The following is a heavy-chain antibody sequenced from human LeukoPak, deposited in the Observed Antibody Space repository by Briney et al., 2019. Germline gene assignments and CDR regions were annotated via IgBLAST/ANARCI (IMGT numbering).Heavy chain of an antibody. V-gene: IGHV3-30*04. Sequence: PGTSLRLSCAASGFIFRNYAMHWIRQAPGKGLEWVAIISSDGSKQYYADSVKGRFTISRDTSKNTLYLQMNSLRAEDTAVYYCARDETDYYDFWGLYFDYWGQGTLVTVSS. D-gene: IGHD3-3*01. CDR1: GFIFRNYA. CDR3: ARDETDYYDFWGLYFDY. J-gene: IGHJ4*02. CDR2: ISSDGSKQ.